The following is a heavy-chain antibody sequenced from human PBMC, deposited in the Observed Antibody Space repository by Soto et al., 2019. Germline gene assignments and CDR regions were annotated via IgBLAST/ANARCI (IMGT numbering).Heavy chain of an antibody. CDR1: GFTFSSYG. V-gene: IGHV3-30*18. D-gene: IGHD4-17*01. CDR3: AKPRSATVTTTVPPDY. J-gene: IGHJ4*02. Sequence: GGSLRLSCAASGFTFSSYGMHWVRQAPGKGLEWVAVISYDGSNKYYADSVKGRFTISRDNSKNTLYLQMNSLRAEDTAVYYCAKPRSATVTTTVPPDYWGQGTLVTVSS. CDR2: ISYDGSNK.